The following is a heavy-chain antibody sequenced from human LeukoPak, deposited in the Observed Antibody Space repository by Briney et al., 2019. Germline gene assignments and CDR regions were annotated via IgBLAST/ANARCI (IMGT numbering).Heavy chain of an antibody. D-gene: IGHD5-12*01. Sequence: GESLKTSCKGSGYSFTSYWISWVRQMPGKGLEWMGRIDPSDSYTNYSPSFQGHVTISTDKSISTAYLQWSSLKASDTAMYYCARHSRSGYEYNYWGQGTLVTVSS. CDR1: GYSFTSYW. CDR2: IDPSDSYT. J-gene: IGHJ4*02. CDR3: ARHSRSGYEYNY. V-gene: IGHV5-10-1*01.